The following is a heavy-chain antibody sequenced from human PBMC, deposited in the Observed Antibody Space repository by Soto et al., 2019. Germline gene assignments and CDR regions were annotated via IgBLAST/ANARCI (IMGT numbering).Heavy chain of an antibody. D-gene: IGHD1-7*01. CDR1: GGTFSSYA. CDR2: IIPVFGTT. Sequence: RASVKVSCKASGGTFSSYAISWLRQAPGQGLEWMGGIIPVFGTTNYEQNFQGRVTISADGSTSPAYMELSSLRSADTSVYYCATSSPYIFIGTAAGKHYYYAMDVWGQETTGTVAS. CDR3: ATSSPYIFIGTAAGKHYYYAMDV. J-gene: IGHJ6*02. V-gene: IGHV1-69*13.